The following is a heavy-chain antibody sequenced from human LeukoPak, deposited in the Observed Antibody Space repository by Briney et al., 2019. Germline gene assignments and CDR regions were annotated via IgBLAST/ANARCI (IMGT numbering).Heavy chain of an antibody. Sequence: GGSLRLSCAASGFTFSSYAMSWVRQAPGKGLECISGFSGSGGSTYYADSVKGRFTISRDNSKNTLYLQMNSLRAEDTAVYYCAKGSDPSRWFGEFNVKLPRPIRHYYFDSWGQGTLVTVSS. CDR3: AKGSDPSRWFGEFNVKLPRPIRHYYFDS. J-gene: IGHJ4*02. V-gene: IGHV3-23*01. CDR2: FSGSGGST. CDR1: GFTFSSYA. D-gene: IGHD3-10*01.